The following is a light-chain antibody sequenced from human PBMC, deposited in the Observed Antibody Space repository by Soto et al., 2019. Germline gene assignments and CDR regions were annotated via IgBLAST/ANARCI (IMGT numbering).Light chain of an antibody. CDR2: GAS. CDR3: QQYGSSPRT. CDR1: QSVTNGY. Sequence: IVFTHSPGTLSLSPGESATLSCRASQSVTNGYLAWYKQKPGQAPSLLIYGASSRATGIPDRFSGSGSGTDFTLTISRLEPEDFAMYYCQQYGSSPRTFGQGTKVDIK. J-gene: IGKJ1*01. V-gene: IGKV3-20*01.